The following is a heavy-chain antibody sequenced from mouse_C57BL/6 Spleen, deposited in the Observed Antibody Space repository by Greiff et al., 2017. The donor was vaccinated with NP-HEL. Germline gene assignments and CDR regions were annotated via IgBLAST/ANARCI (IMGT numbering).Heavy chain of an antibody. Sequence: EVQLQQSGPELVKPGASVKISCKASGYTFTDYYMNWVKQSHGKSLEWIGDINPNNGGTSYNQKFKGKATLTVDKSSSTAYMELRSLTSEDSAVYYCAKGSPDYDDDYWGQGTTLTVSS. CDR1: GYTFTDYY. D-gene: IGHD2-4*01. J-gene: IGHJ2*01. CDR3: AKGSPDYDDDY. V-gene: IGHV1-26*01. CDR2: INPNNGGT.